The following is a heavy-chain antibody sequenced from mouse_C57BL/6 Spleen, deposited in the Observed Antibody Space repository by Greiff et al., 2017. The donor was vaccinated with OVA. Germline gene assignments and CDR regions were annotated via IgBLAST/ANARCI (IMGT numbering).Heavy chain of an antibody. CDR1: GYAFSSSW. CDR2: IYPGDGDT. J-gene: IGHJ2*01. CDR3: ARERIERVYGDTVYYFDY. Sequence: VQLQQSGPELVKPGASVKISCKASGYAFSSSWMNWVKQRPGKGLEWIGRIYPGDGDTNYNGKFKGQATLTADKSSSTAYMQLSSLTSEDSAVYFCARERIERVYGDTVYYFDYWGQGTTLTVSS. D-gene: IGHD1-1*01. V-gene: IGHV1-82*01.